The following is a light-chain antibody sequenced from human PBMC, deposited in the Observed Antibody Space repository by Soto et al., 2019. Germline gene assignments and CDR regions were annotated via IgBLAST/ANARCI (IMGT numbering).Light chain of an antibody. CDR1: QAISGY. J-gene: IGKJ4*01. Sequence: DIQMTQSPSTLSASVADRVTIACRASQAISGYLAWYQRKPGKAPKLLIYDAANLQTGVSSRFSGSGSGTEFTLTINSLQPDDFATYYCQQYSSYPLTFGGGTKVAIK. CDR2: DAA. V-gene: IGKV1-5*01. CDR3: QQYSSYPLT.